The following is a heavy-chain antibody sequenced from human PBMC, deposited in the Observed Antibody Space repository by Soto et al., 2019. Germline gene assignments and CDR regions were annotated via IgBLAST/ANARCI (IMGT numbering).Heavy chain of an antibody. J-gene: IGHJ4*02. CDR1: GGSISSDNSY. CDR3: VRLVGNSWLDY. Sequence: SETLSLTCIVSGGSISSDNSYWGWIRQPPGKGLEWIGSIGYSGTTFYNPSLKSRVTISVDTSKNHFSLQLNSVSPEDTAVYYCVRLVGNSWLDYWGQGTLVTVSS. CDR2: IGYSGTT. V-gene: IGHV4-39*02. D-gene: IGHD6-13*01.